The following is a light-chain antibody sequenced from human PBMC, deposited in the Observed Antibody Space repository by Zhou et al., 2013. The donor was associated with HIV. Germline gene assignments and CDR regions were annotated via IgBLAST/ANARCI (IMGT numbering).Light chain of an antibody. J-gene: IGKJ4*01. V-gene: IGKV1-33*01. CDR3: QHYHNLPLT. Sequence: DIQMTQSPSSLSASVGDRVTITCQASQDISNYLNWYQQKPGKAPKLLIYDASDLEAGVPPRFSGDVFRTQFTLTISGLQPEDFATYFCQHYHNLPLTFGGGTRVEF. CDR1: QDISNY. CDR2: DAS.